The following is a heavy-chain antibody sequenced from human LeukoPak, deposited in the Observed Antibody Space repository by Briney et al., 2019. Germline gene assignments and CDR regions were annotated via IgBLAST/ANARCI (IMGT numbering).Heavy chain of an antibody. CDR1: GFTFSSYA. J-gene: IGHJ4*02. CDR2: ISGSGGST. Sequence: PGGSLRLSCAASGFTFSSYAMSWVRQAPGQGLEWVSAISGSGGSTYYADSVKGRFTISRDNSKNTLYVQMNSLRAEDTAVYYCAKDNSMVRGVSLSPFDYWGQGTLVTVSS. CDR3: AKDNSMVRGVSLSPFDY. V-gene: IGHV3-23*01. D-gene: IGHD3-10*01.